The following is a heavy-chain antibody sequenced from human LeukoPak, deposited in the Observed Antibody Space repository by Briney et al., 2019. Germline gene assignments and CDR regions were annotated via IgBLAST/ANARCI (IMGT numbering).Heavy chain of an antibody. CDR1: GFTVSNNY. J-gene: IGHJ4*02. CDR3: ARDRLLYLDY. D-gene: IGHD2-21*02. CDR2: VYDGDTA. Sequence: GGSLRLSCAASGFTVSNNYMSWVRQAPGKGLEWVSAVYDGDTAYYADSVKGRFTISRDNSKNTLYLQINSLRVEDTAVYFCARDRLLYLDYWGQGTPVTVSS. V-gene: IGHV3-53*01.